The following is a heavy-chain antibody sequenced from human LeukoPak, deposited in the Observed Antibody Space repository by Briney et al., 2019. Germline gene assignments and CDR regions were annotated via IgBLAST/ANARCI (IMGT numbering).Heavy chain of an antibody. V-gene: IGHV3-74*01. D-gene: IGHD5-18*01. J-gene: IGHJ4*02. Sequence: PGGSLRLSCEGSGFAVSTYSMHWVRQTPGQGLVWVSRLNSDGIRTDYADSVRGRFTISRDNAKKTFYMYMDSLRAEDTAVYYCARAGFYNGYDYWGQGTLVTVSS. CDR1: GFAVSTYS. CDR3: ARAGFYNGYDY. CDR2: LNSDGIRT.